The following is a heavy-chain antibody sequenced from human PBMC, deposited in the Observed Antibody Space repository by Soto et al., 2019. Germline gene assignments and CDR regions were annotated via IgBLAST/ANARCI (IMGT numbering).Heavy chain of an antibody. CDR2: IIPVFGTA. D-gene: IGHD6-6*01. CDR3: ARDRFGVLYSSSSVPLGNYYGMDV. CDR1: GGTFSSYA. V-gene: IGHV1-69*13. J-gene: IGHJ6*02. Sequence: GASVKVSCKASGGTFSSYAISWVRQAPGQGLEWMGGIIPVFGTANYAQKFQGRVTITADESTSTAYMELSSLRSEDTAVYYCARDRFGVLYSSSSVPLGNYYGMDVWGQGTTVTVSS.